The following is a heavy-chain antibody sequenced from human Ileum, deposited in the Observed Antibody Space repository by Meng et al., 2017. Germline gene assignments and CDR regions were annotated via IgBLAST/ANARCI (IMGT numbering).Heavy chain of an antibody. J-gene: IGHJ4*02. Sequence: VRLKGSGPGMVRPAETLSLICTVAGGSVSSDGFQWGWVRQPPGKGLEWIGYASTNYNPSLKSRVTISLDTSKNQFSLELSSVTAADTAVYYCARDHWGSLDYWGQGSLVTVSS. CDR3: ARDHWGSLDY. V-gene: IGHV4-61*08. D-gene: IGHD7-27*01. CDR2: AST. CDR1: GGSVSSDGFQ.